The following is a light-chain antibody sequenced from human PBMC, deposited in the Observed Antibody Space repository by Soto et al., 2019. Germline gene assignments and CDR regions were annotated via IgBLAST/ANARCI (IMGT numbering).Light chain of an antibody. V-gene: IGLV2-14*01. Sequence: SVLAQPASGSGSPGQSITISCTGTSSDVGGYNYVSWYQQHPGKAPKFMIYDVSNRPSGVSNRFSGSKSGNTASLTIPGLQAEDEADYYCCSYTTSNTRQIVFGTGTKVTVL. CDR1: SSDVGGYNY. J-gene: IGLJ1*01. CDR3: CSYTTSNTRQIV. CDR2: DVS.